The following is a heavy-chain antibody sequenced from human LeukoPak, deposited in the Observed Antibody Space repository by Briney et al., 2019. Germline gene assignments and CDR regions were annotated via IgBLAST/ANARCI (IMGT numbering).Heavy chain of an antibody. D-gene: IGHD3-10*01. CDR2: IYYSGST. CDR1: GGSISSYY. J-gene: IGHJ3*02. CDR3: ARVGLTMVRGVIITDAFDI. Sequence: SETLSLTCTVSGGSISSYYWSRIRQPPGKGLEWIGYIYYSGSTNYNPSLKSRVTISVDTSKNQFSLKLSSVTAADTAVYYCARVGLTMVRGVIITDAFDIWGQGTMVTVSS. V-gene: IGHV4-59*01.